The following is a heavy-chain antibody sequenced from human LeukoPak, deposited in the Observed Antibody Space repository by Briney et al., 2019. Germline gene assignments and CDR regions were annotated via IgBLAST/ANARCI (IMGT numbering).Heavy chain of an antibody. J-gene: IGHJ5*02. CDR1: GFTFGSYG. D-gene: IGHD2-15*01. V-gene: IGHV3-30*18. CDR2: ISYDGSNK. Sequence: GGSLRLSCAASGFTFGSYGMHWVRQAPGKGLEWVAVISYDGSNKYYADSVKGRFTISRDDSKNTLYLQMNSLRAEDTAVYYCAKEPGGSCPWGQGTLVTVSS. CDR3: AKEPGGSCP.